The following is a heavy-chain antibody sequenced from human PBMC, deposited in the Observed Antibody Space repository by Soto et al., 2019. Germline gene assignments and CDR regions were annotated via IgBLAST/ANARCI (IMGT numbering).Heavy chain of an antibody. CDR3: ARCTAYTNICYYHAMEV. D-gene: IGHD2-21*01. J-gene: IGHJ6*02. Sequence: AASVKVSCKASGYGFTNYYMYWVRQAPGQGLEWMGIIDPTDDSTNYAHKIQGRVTMTRDTSTSTFYMELSSLRSEDTAVYYCARCTAYTNICYYHAMEVWGQGTTVT. CDR2: IDPTDDST. V-gene: IGHV1-46*01. CDR1: GYGFTNYY.